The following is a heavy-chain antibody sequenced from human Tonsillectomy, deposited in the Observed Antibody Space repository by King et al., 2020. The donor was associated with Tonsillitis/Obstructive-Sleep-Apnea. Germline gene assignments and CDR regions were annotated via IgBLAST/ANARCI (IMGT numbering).Heavy chain of an antibody. J-gene: IGHJ6*04. CDR2: IRSDGTAA. CDR1: GFTFSRSW. V-gene: IGHV3-74*01. D-gene: IGHD2-2*01. Sequence: VQLVESGGGLVQPGGSLRLSCAASGFTFSRSWMHWVRQGPGKGLVWVSRIRSDGTAANYADSVRGRFPISRDNAKNTLYLQMNSLRAEDTAVYYCATLPGVWGKGTTVTVSS. CDR3: ATLPGV.